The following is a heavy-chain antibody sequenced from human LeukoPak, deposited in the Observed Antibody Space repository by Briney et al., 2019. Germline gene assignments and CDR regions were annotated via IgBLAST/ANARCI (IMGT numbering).Heavy chain of an antibody. V-gene: IGHV4-31*03. CDR3: ALRIAARRPFDY. CDR1: GGSISSGGYY. Sequence: SETLPLTCTVSGGSISSGGYYWSWIRQHPGKGLEWIGYIYYSGSTYYNPSLKSRVTISVDTSKNQFSLKLSSVTAADTAVYYCALRIAARRPFDYWGQGTLVTVSS. CDR2: IYYSGST. D-gene: IGHD6-6*01. J-gene: IGHJ4*02.